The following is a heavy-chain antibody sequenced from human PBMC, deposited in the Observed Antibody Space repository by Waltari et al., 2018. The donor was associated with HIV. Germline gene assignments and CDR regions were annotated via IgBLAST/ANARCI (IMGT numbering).Heavy chain of an antibody. CDR2: IYYSGST. V-gene: IGHV4-59*01. J-gene: IGHJ1*01. D-gene: IGHD3-22*01. CDR1: GSSIRSYQ. CDR3: ARSLVIMGAEYFLH. Sequence: VQLQESDPGLVKPSETLSLTCSVSGSSIRSYQWSWIRQPPGKGLEWIGYIYYSGSTKYNPSLKSRVTISLDTSKSQFSLSLRSVTAADTAVYYCARSLVIMGAEYFLHWGQGILVNVSS.